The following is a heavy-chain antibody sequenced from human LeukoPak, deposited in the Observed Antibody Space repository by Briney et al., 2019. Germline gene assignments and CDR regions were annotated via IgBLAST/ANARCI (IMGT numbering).Heavy chain of an antibody. CDR2: ISGDGGST. Sequence: QPGGSLRLSCAASGFTFDDYATHWVRQAPGKGLEWVSLISGDGGSTYYADSVKGRFTISRDNSKNTLYLQMNSLRAEDTAVYYCARVFLVGATYNHDAFDIWGQGTMVTVSS. V-gene: IGHV3-43*02. CDR1: GFTFDDYA. J-gene: IGHJ3*02. D-gene: IGHD1-26*01. CDR3: ARVFLVGATYNHDAFDI.